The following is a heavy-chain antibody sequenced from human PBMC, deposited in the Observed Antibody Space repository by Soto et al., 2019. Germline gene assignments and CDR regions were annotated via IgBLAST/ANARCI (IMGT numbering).Heavy chain of an antibody. CDR2: IWYDGSNK. J-gene: IGHJ4*02. D-gene: IGHD6-13*01. CDR1: GFTFSSYG. Sequence: QVQLVESGGGVVQPGRSLRLSCAASGFTFSSYGMHWXXXXXXKGLEWVAVIWYDGSNKYYADSVKGRFTISRDNXXXXXXXXXXXXXXXXXXVXXXXXXXXAAGDYWGQGTLVTVSS. CDR3: XXXXXAAGDY. V-gene: IGHV3-33*01.